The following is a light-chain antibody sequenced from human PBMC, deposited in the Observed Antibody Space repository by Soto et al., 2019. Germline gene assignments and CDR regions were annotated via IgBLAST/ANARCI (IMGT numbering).Light chain of an antibody. V-gene: IGLV4-69*01. CDR1: SGHSSNA. J-gene: IGLJ7*01. CDR3: QTWGTGIWV. CDR2: LNSDGSH. Sequence: QPVLTQSPSASASLGASVKLTCTLSSGHSSNAIAWHQQQPEKGPRFLMKLNSDGSHNKGDGIPDRFSGSSSGAERYLTISSLQSEDEADYYCQTWGTGIWVFGGGTQLTVL.